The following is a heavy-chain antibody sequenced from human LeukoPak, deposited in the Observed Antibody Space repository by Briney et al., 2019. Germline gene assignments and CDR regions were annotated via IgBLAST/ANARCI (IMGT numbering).Heavy chain of an antibody. CDR2: ISSSSTYR. J-gene: IGHJ4*02. CDR3: ARGRYSGSYLLDY. D-gene: IGHD1-26*01. CDR1: GFTFSSYS. V-gene: IGHV3-21*01. Sequence: GGSLRLSCAASGFTFSSYSMSWVRQAPGKGLEWVSSISSSSTYRYYAASVRGRFTISRDNAKNSLYLQMNSLRAEDTALYYCARGRYSGSYLLDYWGQGTLVTVSS.